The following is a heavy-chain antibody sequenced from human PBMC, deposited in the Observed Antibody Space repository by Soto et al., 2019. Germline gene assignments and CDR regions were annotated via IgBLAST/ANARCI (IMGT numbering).Heavy chain of an antibody. V-gene: IGHV4-39*01. CDR1: GGSISSSSYY. CDR3: ARLGLGYCSGGSCYSGQAFDY. Sequence: SETLSLTCTVSGGSISSSSYYWGWIRQPPGKGLEWIGSIYYSGSTYYNPSLKSRVTISVDTSKNQFSLKLSSVTAADTAVYYCARLGLGYCSGGSCYSGQAFDYWGQGTLVTVSS. CDR2: IYYSGST. J-gene: IGHJ4*02. D-gene: IGHD2-15*01.